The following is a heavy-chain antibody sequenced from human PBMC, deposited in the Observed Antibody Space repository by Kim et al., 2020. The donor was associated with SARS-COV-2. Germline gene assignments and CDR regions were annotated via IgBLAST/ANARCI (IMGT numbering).Heavy chain of an antibody. Sequence: GGSLRLSCAVSGFTSSDHYMDWVRQAPGKGLEWVGRSRNKANRYTTEYAASVKGRFSISREESKNSLYLQMNSLKIEDTAVYYCVRLVWSTPVDSGLDVWGQGTTVTVSS. CDR1: GFTSSDHY. CDR2: SRNKANRYTT. D-gene: IGHD3-10*01. CDR3: VRLVWSTPVDSGLDV. V-gene: IGHV3-72*01. J-gene: IGHJ6*02.